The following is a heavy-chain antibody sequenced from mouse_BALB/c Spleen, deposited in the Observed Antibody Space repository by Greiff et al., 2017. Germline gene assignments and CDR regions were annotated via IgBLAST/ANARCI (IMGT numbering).Heavy chain of an antibody. Sequence: EVKVVESGGGLVKPGGSLKLSCAASGFTFSSYTMSWVRQTPEKRLEWVATISSGGSYTYYPDSVKGRFTISRDNAKNTLYLQMSSLKSEDTAMYYCTRDPYGNYAWFAYWGQGTLVTVSA. D-gene: IGHD2-1*01. V-gene: IGHV5-6-4*01. CDR1: GFTFSSYT. CDR3: TRDPYGNYAWFAY. J-gene: IGHJ3*01. CDR2: ISSGGSYT.